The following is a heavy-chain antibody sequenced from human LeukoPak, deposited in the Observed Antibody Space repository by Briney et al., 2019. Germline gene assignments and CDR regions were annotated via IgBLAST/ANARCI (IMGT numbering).Heavy chain of an antibody. D-gene: IGHD3-22*01. Sequence: SETLSLTCTVSGGSISSSSYYWGWIRQPPGKGLEWIGSIYYSGSTYYNPSLKSRVTISVDTSKNQFSLKLSSVTAADTAVYYCARALGGYYYDSSGYYSSYYYYINVWGKGTTVTVSS. CDR3: ARALGGYYYDSSGYYSSYYYYINV. J-gene: IGHJ6*03. CDR2: IYYSGST. V-gene: IGHV4-39*01. CDR1: GGSISSSSYY.